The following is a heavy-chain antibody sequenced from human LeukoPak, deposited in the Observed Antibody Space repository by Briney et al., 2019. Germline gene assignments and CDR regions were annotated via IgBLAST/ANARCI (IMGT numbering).Heavy chain of an antibody. V-gene: IGHV4-31*03. Sequence: SETLSLTCNVSGDSITRGGYYWSWIRQHSGKGLEWVGYIYYSGNTYYNPSLKSRVTISMDTSKNRFSLELSSVTVADTAVYYCARSAAGLLRFFDYWGQGTLVTVSS. D-gene: IGHD2-21*01. CDR2: IYYSGNT. CDR1: GDSITRGGYY. CDR3: ARSAAGLLRFFDY. J-gene: IGHJ4*02.